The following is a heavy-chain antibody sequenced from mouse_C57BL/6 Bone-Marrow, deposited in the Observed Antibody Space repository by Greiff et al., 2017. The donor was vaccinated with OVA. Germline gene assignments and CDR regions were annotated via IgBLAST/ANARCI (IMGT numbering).Heavy chain of an antibody. CDR2: LDPENGDT. J-gene: IGHJ2*01. CDR3: TTRGWLLREGGY. V-gene: IGHV14-4*01. D-gene: IGHD2-3*01. CDR1: GFNIKDDY. Sequence: VQLQQSGAELVRPGASVKLSCTASGFNIKDDYMHWVKQRPEQGLEWIGWLDPENGDTEYASKFQGKATITADTSSNTAYLQLSSLTSEDTAVYYCTTRGWLLREGGYWGQGTTRTVSS.